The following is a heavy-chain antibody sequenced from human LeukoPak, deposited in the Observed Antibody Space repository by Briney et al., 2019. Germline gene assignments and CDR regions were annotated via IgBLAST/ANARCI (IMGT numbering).Heavy chain of an antibody. CDR3: ARDYDVSHL. Sequence: ASVKVSCKASGYTFTGYYMHRVRQAPGQPLEWMGWINPNSVGTNYAQKLQPRVTMSRDTSISPASMELSRLRSDDPALVHFARDYDVSHLWGQGTLVTVSS. CDR2: INPNSVGT. D-gene: IGHD3-16*01. J-gene: IGHJ4*01. CDR1: GYTFTGYY. V-gene: IGHV1-2*02.